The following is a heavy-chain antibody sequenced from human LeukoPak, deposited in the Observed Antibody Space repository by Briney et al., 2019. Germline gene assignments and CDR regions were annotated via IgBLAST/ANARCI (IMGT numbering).Heavy chain of an antibody. CDR3: ARDRPGGSTLDY. V-gene: IGHV4-4*02. D-gene: IGHD2-15*01. J-gene: IGHJ4*02. CDR2: IYHSGST. Sequence: SETESLSCTVSGGSISSSTWWSWVRQPPGKGLEWIGEIYHSGSTNYNPSLKSRVTISVDKSKNQFSLKLSSVTAADTAVYYCARDRPGGSTLDYWGQGTLVTVSS. CDR1: GGSISSSTW.